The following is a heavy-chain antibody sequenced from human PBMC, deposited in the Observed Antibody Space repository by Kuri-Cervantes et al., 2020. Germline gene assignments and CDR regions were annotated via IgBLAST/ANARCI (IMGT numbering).Heavy chain of an antibody. Sequence: GESLKISCAASGFTFSSYGMHWVRQAPGKGLEWVAVISYDGSNKYYADSVKGRFTISRDNSKNTLYLQMNSLRAEDTAVYYCARDKTRGGPYYYYGMDVWGQGTTVTVSS. D-gene: IGHD3-10*01. CDR3: ARDKTRGGPYYYYGMDV. V-gene: IGHV3-30*03. CDR2: ISYDGSNK. CDR1: GFTFSSYG. J-gene: IGHJ6*02.